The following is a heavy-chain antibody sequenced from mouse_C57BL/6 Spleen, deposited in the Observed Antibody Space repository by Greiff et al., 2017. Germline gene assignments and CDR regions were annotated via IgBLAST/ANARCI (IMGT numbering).Heavy chain of an antibody. V-gene: IGHV1-64*01. J-gene: IGHJ1*03. CDR1: GYTFTSYW. CDR2: IHPNSGST. Sequence: QVQLQQPGAELVKPGASVKLSCKASGYTFTSYWMHWVKQRPGQGLEWIGMIHPNSGSTNYNEKFKSKATLTVDKSSSTAYMQLSSLTSEDSAVYYCARGDTTVVRYFDVWGTGTTVTVSS. CDR3: ARGDTTVVRYFDV. D-gene: IGHD1-1*01.